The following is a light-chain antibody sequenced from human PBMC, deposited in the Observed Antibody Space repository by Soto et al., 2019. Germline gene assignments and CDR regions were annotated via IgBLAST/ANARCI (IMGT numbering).Light chain of an antibody. CDR2: GAS. V-gene: IGKV3-20*01. Sequence: EIALTQSPGTLSLSPGERVTLSCRASQRVSSSYLAGYRQKPGQAPRLLIYGASTRATGIPDRVSGSGSGTDFPLTISRLESEEFAVYYCQQYGSSPCSFGQGTKVEIK. CDR3: QQYGSSPCS. CDR1: QRVSSSY. J-gene: IGKJ2*04.